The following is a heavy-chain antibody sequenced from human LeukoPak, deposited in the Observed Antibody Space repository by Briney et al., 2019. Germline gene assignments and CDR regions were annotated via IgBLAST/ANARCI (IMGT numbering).Heavy chain of an antibody. V-gene: IGHV4-39*07. CDR1: GGSISSSSYY. J-gene: IGHJ6*03. CDR3: ARGYCSGGSCYSSYYYSYMDV. Sequence: SETLSLTCTVSGGSISSSSYYWGWIRQPPGNGLEWIGSINYSGSTYYNPSLKSRVTISVDRSKNQFSLKLSSVTAADTAVYYCARGYCSGGSCYSSYYYSYMDVWGKGTTVTVSS. CDR2: INYSGST. D-gene: IGHD2-15*01.